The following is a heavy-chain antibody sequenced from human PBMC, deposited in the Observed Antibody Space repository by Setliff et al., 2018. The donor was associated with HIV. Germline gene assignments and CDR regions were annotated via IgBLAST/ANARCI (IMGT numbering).Heavy chain of an antibody. Sequence: GGSLRLSCAASGFTFDDYAMHWVRQAPGKGLEWVSGISWNSGSIGYADSVKGRFTISRDNAKNSLYLQMNSLRAEDTALYYCAKDRVGDYGARFDYWGQGTLVTVSS. CDR2: ISWNSGSI. J-gene: IGHJ4*02. CDR1: GFTFDDYA. CDR3: AKDRVGDYGARFDY. V-gene: IGHV3-9*01. D-gene: IGHD4-17*01.